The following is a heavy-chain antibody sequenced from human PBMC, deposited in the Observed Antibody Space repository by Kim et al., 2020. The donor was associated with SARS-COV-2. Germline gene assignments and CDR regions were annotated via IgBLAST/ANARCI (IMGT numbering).Heavy chain of an antibody. J-gene: IGHJ5*02. CDR3: AREDSSGYYPGFDP. V-gene: IGHV4-59*01. Sequence: SETLSLTCTVSGGSISSYYWSWIRQPPGKGLEWIGYIYYSGSTNYNPSLKSRVTISVDTSKNQFSLKLSSVTAADTAVYYCAREDSSGYYPGFDPWGQGTLVTVSS. D-gene: IGHD3-22*01. CDR1: GGSISSYY. CDR2: IYYSGST.